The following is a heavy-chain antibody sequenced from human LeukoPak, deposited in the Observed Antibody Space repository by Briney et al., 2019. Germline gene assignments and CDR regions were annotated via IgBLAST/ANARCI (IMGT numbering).Heavy chain of an antibody. V-gene: IGHV3-21*01. J-gene: IGHJ4*02. CDR1: GFTFSSYT. CDR2: IDRTSGHI. CDR3: ARVTIVAGTKDSGVGY. Sequence: PGGSLSLSSAASGFTFSSYTMNWRRHAPGQGLDCVSFIDRTSGHIYYADSVRGRFTISRDNAKNSLYLQVNSLKGGDTAVYYCARVTIVAGTKDSGVGYCGQGTLVTASS. D-gene: IGHD6-19*01.